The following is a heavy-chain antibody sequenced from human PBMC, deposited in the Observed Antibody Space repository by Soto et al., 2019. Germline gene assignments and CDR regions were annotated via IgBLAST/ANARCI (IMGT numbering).Heavy chain of an antibody. V-gene: IGHV3-21*01. Sequence: GGSMRLSCAASGFTFSSYSMNWVRQAPGKGLEWVSSISSSSSYIYYSDSVKGRFTISRDNAKNSLYLHMNSLRAEDTAVYYCASYYDSSGYYYALDYWGQGTLVTVSS. D-gene: IGHD3-22*01. J-gene: IGHJ4*02. CDR2: ISSSSSYI. CDR1: GFTFSSYS. CDR3: ASYYDSSGYYYALDY.